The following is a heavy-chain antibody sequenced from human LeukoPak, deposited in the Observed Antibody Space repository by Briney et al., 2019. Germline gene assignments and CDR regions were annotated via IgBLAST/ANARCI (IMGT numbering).Heavy chain of an antibody. Sequence: ASVKVSCKASGGTFSSYAISWVRQAPGQGLEWMGGIIPIFGTANYAQKFQGRVTITTDESTSTAYMELSSLRSEDTAVYYCAREAVTVYRSAYYFDYWGQGTLVTASS. D-gene: IGHD2-2*02. CDR2: IIPIFGTA. CDR3: AREAVTVYRSAYYFDY. V-gene: IGHV1-69*05. CDR1: GGTFSSYA. J-gene: IGHJ4*02.